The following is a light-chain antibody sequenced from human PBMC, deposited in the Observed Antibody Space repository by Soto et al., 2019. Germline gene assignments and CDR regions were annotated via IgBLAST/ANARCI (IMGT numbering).Light chain of an antibody. CDR3: SSYTIDNTVV. CDR2: EVN. V-gene: IGLV2-14*01. J-gene: IGLJ3*02. Sequence: QSALTQPASVSGSPGQSITISCTGTSSDVGTYDYVSWYQQHPGKAPKLIIFEVNNRPSGVSYRFSGSKSGNTASLTISGLQAEDEADYYCSSYTIDNTVVFGGGTKLTVL. CDR1: SSDVGTYDY.